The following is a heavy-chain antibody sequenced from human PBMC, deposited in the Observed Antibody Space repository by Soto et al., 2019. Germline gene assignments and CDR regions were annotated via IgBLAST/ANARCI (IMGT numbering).Heavy chain of an antibody. CDR3: ASAYCGGDCYWGY. D-gene: IGHD2-21*02. J-gene: IGHJ4*02. V-gene: IGHV1-46*03. Sequence: QVQLVQSGAEVKKPGASVKVSCKASGYTFTSYYMHWVRQAPGQGLEWMGIINPSGGSTSYAQKFQGRVTMTRATSTSTVYMELSSLRSEDTAVYYCASAYCGGDCYWGYWGQGTLVTVSS. CDR1: GYTFTSYY. CDR2: INPSGGST.